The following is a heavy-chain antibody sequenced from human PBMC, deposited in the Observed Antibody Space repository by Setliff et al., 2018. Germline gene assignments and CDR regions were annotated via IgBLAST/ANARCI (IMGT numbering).Heavy chain of an antibody. CDR3: AKGDGGYPSDS. D-gene: IGHD2-15*01. CDR1: GASISVHY. V-gene: IGHV4-59*11. CDR2: MFSSGST. J-gene: IGHJ4*02. Sequence: KTSETLSLTCTVSGASISVHYWSWIRQTPGRGLEWIGYMFSSGSTNYNPSLKSRVTISIDKSKNQFSLSLTSVTAADTAVYYCAKGDGGYPSDSWGQGILVTVSS.